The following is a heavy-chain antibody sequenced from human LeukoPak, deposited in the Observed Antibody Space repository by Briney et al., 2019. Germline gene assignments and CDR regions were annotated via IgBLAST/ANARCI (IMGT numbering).Heavy chain of an antibody. D-gene: IGHD3-10*01. V-gene: IGHV3-30*02. CDR3: AKNTYYGSGTRPDY. CDR1: GFTFSSYG. Sequence: GGSLRLSCAASGFTFSSYGMHWVRQAPGKGLEWVAVIWYDGSNKYCADSVKGRFTISRDNSKNTLYLQMNSLRAEDTAVYYCAKNTYYGSGTRPDYWGQGTLVTVSS. CDR2: IWYDGSNK. J-gene: IGHJ4*02.